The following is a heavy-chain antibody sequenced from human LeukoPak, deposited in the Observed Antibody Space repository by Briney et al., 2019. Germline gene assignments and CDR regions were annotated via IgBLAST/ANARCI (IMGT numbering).Heavy chain of an antibody. D-gene: IGHD3-9*01. J-gene: IGHJ4*02. CDR3: ASAIWDYDILTGYYMLHY. Sequence: GASVKVSCKASGGTFSSYAISWVRQAPGQGLEWMGGIIPIFGTANYAQKFQGRVTITADESTGTADMELSSLRSEDTAVYYCASAIWDYDILTGYYMLHYWGQGTLVTVSS. V-gene: IGHV1-69*13. CDR1: GGTFSSYA. CDR2: IIPIFGTA.